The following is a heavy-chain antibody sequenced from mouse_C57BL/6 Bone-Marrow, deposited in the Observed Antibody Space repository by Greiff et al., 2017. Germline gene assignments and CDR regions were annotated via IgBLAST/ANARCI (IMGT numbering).Heavy chain of an antibody. V-gene: IGHV1-4*01. CDR1: GYTFTSYT. CDR3: ARWKGAWFAY. J-gene: IGHJ3*01. Sequence: VQLQQSGAELARPGASVKMSCKASGYTFTSYTMHWVQQTPGQGLEWIGYINPSSGYTKYNQKFKDKATLTADKSSSTAYMQLSSLTSEDSAVYYCARWKGAWFAYWGQGTLVTVSA. CDR2: INPSSGYT.